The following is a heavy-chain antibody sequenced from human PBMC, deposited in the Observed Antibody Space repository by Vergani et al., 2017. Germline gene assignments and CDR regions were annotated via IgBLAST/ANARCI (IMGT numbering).Heavy chain of an antibody. V-gene: IGHV5-51*01. Sequence: EVQLVQSGAEVKKPGESLKISCKGSGYSFTSYWIGWVRQMPGKGLEWMGIIYPGDSDTRYSPSFQGQVTISADKSISTAYLQWSSLKASDTAMYYCARXAITMVRGVIYYYYGMDVWGQGTTVTVSS. D-gene: IGHD3-10*01. CDR2: IYPGDSDT. J-gene: IGHJ6*02. CDR1: GYSFTSYW. CDR3: ARXAITMVRGVIYYYYGMDV.